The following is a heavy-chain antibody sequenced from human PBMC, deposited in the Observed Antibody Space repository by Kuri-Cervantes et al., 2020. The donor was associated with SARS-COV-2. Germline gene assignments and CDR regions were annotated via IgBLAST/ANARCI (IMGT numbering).Heavy chain of an antibody. CDR3: ARDMRGDCSSTSCYRDAFDI. CDR2: IIPIFGTA. D-gene: IGHD2-2*02. Sequence: GGSLRLSCKASGYTSTSYYMHWVRQAPGQGLEWMGGIIPIFGTANYAQKFQGRVTITTDESTSTAYMELSSLRSEDTAVYYCARDMRGDCSSTSCYRDAFDIWGQGTMVTVSS. V-gene: IGHV1-69*05. CDR1: GYTSTSYY. J-gene: IGHJ3*02.